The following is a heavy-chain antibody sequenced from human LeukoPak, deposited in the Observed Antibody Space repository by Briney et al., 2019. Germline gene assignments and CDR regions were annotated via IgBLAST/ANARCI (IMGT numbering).Heavy chain of an antibody. J-gene: IGHJ2*01. CDR3: AREGRGSYYDSSGYYYSRLWYFDL. CDR2: INPNSGGT. CDR1: GYTFTGYY. D-gene: IGHD3-22*01. Sequence: ASVKVSCKASGYTFTGYYMHWVRQAPGQELEWMGWINPNSGGTNYAQKFQGRVTMTRDTSISTAYMELSRLRSDDTAVYYCAREGRGSYYDSSGYYYSRLWYFDLWGRGTLVTVSS. V-gene: IGHV1-2*02.